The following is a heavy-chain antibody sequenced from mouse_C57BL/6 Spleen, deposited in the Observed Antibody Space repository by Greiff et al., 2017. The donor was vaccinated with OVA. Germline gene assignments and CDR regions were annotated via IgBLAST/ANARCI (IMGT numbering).Heavy chain of an antibody. CDR1: GYAFSSSW. CDR2: IYPGDGDT. CDR3: AIGTTVVAGDY. D-gene: IGHD1-1*01. J-gene: IGHJ2*01. V-gene: IGHV1-82*01. Sequence: QVQLQQSGPELVKPGASVKISCKASGYAFSSSWMNWVKQRPGKGLEWIGRIYPGDGDTNYNGKFKGKATLTADKSSSTAYMQLSSLTSEDSAVYFCAIGTTVVAGDYWGQGTTLTVSS.